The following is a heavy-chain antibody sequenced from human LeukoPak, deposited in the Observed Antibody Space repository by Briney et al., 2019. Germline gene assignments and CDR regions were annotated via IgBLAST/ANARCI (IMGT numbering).Heavy chain of an antibody. D-gene: IGHD5-12*01. V-gene: IGHV3-15*01. CDR2: IKSKTDGGTI. CDR1: GFTFSDYY. Sequence: GGSLRLSCAASGFTFSDYYMTWVRQAPGKGLEWVGRIKSKTDGGTIDYAAPVKGRFTISRDDSKTTLSLQMNSLRTEDTAVYYCATSSSGYDHLFDFWGQGTLVTVSS. CDR3: ATSSSGYDHLFDF. J-gene: IGHJ4*02.